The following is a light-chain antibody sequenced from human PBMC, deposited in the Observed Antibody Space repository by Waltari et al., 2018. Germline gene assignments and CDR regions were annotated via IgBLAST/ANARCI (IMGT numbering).Light chain of an antibody. CDR3: SSYTTTNAV. CDR1: ISDVECYGY. J-gene: IGLJ3*02. V-gene: IGLV2-14*03. CDR2: DVN. Sequence: QSALTQPASVSASPGQSITISCTGPISDVECYGYVSWYQQQPGKAPKLIIYDVNYRPSGVSNRFSGSKSGNTASLTISGLQVEDEADYYCSSYTTTNAVFGGGTKLTVL.